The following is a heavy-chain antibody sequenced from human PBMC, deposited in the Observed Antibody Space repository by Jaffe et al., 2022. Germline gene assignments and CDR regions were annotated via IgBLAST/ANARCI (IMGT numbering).Heavy chain of an antibody. J-gene: IGHJ5*02. V-gene: IGHV3-23*01. D-gene: IGHD2-2*01. Sequence: EVQLLESGGGLVQPGGSLRLSCSASGFTFSNYAMTWVRQAPGKGLEWVAAIGGTDGNTYYADSVKGRFTISRDNFKDMLFLEMNALRAEDTATYYCGKGLPGYCSTNVCFAYWFDPRGQGTLVTVSS. CDR2: IGGTDGNT. CDR1: GFTFSNYA. CDR3: GKGLPGYCSTNVCFAYWFDP.